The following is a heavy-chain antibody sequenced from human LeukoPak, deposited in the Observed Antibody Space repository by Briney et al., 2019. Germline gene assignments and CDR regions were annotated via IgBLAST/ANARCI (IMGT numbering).Heavy chain of an antibody. Sequence: EASVKVSCKASGYTFTGYYMHWVRQAPGQGLEWMGWINPNSGGTNYAQKFQGRVTMTRDTSISTAYMELSRLRSDDTAVYYCARALQLELGAFDIWGQGTMVTVSS. J-gene: IGHJ3*02. CDR1: GYTFTGYY. CDR2: INPNSGGT. CDR3: ARALQLELGAFDI. D-gene: IGHD1-1*01. V-gene: IGHV1-2*02.